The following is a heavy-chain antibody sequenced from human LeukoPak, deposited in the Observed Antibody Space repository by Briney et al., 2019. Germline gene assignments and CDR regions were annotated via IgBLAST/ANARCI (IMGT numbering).Heavy chain of an antibody. V-gene: IGHV4-30-4*01. Sequence: KPSQTLSLTCTVSGGSISSGDYYWSWIRQPPGKGLEWIGYIYYRGSTYHNPSLKSRVTISVDTSKNQFSLKLSSVTAADTAVYYCARELNRVAFDYWGQGTLVTVSS. J-gene: IGHJ4*02. CDR2: IYYRGST. D-gene: IGHD3-3*01. CDR3: ARELNRVAFDY. CDR1: GGSISSGDYY.